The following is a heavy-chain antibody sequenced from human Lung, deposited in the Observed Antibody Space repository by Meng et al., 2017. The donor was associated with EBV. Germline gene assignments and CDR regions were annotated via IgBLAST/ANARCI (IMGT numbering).Heavy chain of an antibody. D-gene: IGHD2-15*01. Sequence: QARLQQWGAGLLKPSETLSLRCAFSGGSFRGYYWSWIRQSPERGLEWIGEINHSGHTNYNPSLKSRVTISVDTSKNQFSLNLSSVTAADTAVYYCARGRQIGWQGGDFAYWSQGTLVTSPQ. CDR2: INHSGHT. CDR1: GGSFRGYY. J-gene: IGHJ4*02. CDR3: ARGRQIGWQGGDFAY. V-gene: IGHV4-34*02.